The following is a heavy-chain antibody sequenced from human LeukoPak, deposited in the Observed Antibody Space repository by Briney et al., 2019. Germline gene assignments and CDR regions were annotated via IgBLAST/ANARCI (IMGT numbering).Heavy chain of an antibody. D-gene: IGHD2-2*01. Sequence: PSQTLSLTCTVSGGSISSGGYYWSWIRQPPGKGLEWIGYIYHSGSTYYNPSLKSRVTISVDRSKNQFSLKLSSVTAADTAVYYCARGNRDSTFFDYWGQGTLVTVSS. J-gene: IGHJ4*02. CDR2: IYHSGST. CDR3: ARGNRDSTFFDY. V-gene: IGHV4-30-2*01. CDR1: GGSISSGGYY.